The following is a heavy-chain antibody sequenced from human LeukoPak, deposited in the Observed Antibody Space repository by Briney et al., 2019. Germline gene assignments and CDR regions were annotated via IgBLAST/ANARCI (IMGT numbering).Heavy chain of an antibody. Sequence: GGSLRLSCAASAFTFSSYGMHCVRQAPGKGLEWVAFIRYDGSNKYYADSVKGRFTISRDNAKNSLYLQMNSLRAEDTAVYYCAKCIVGATAPFDSWGQGTLVTVSS. CDR3: AKCIVGATAPFDS. D-gene: IGHD1-26*01. V-gene: IGHV3-30*02. CDR1: AFTFSSYG. J-gene: IGHJ4*02. CDR2: IRYDGSNK.